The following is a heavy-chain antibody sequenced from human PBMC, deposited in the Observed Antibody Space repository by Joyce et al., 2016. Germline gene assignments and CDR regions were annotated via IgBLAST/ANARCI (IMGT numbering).Heavy chain of an antibody. D-gene: IGHD1-14*01. Sequence: QVQLQESGPGLVKPSQTLSLICTVSGGSINNNNYYWSWIRQPAGKGLEWVGRIHGSGRTTCTPSLKSRVTISIDTPKKQISLKVTSVTAEDTAVYYCAREAVYKTYYYGMDVWGQGTTVTVSS. V-gene: IGHV4-61*02. CDR2: IHGSGRT. CDR3: AREAVYKTYYYGMDV. J-gene: IGHJ6*02. CDR1: GGSINNNNYY.